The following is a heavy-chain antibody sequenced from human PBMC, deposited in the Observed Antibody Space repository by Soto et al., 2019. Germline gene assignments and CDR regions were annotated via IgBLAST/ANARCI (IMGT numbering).Heavy chain of an antibody. D-gene: IGHD3-10*01. J-gene: IGHJ6*02. CDR3: AKDGPDTMVRGVIIAGMDV. V-gene: IGHV3-30*18. Sequence: GGSLRLSCAASGFTFSSYGMHWVRQAPGKGLEWVAVISYDGSNKYYADSVKGRFTISRDNSKNTLYLQMNSLRAEDTAVYYCAKDGPDTMVRGVIIAGMDVWGQGTTVTVSS. CDR2: ISYDGSNK. CDR1: GFTFSSYG.